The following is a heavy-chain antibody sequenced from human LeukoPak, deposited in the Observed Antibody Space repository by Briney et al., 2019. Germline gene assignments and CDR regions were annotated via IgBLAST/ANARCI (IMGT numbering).Heavy chain of an antibody. Sequence: SQTLSLTCTVSVGSISSGDYYWSWIRQPPGEGLEWIAYMYYSGSTYYNPSLKGRVTMSADTSKNQLSLKLSSVTAADTAVYYCARPYYYDSRIDPWGQGILVTVSS. J-gene: IGHJ5*02. D-gene: IGHD3-22*01. CDR2: MYYSGST. V-gene: IGHV4-30-4*01. CDR3: ARPYYYDSRIDP. CDR1: VGSISSGDYY.